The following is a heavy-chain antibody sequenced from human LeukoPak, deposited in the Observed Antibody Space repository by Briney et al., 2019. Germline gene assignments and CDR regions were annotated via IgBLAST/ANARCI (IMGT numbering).Heavy chain of an antibody. D-gene: IGHD1-26*01. V-gene: IGHV3-7*03. J-gene: IGHJ4*02. Sequence: GGSLRLSCAASGFTFSSYGMSWVRQAPGKGLEWVANIKQDGSEKYYVDSVKGRFTISRDNAKNSLYLQMNSLRAEDTAVYYCARSGGWEGDYFDYWGQGTLVTVSS. CDR1: GFTFSSYG. CDR3: ARSGGWEGDYFDY. CDR2: IKQDGSEK.